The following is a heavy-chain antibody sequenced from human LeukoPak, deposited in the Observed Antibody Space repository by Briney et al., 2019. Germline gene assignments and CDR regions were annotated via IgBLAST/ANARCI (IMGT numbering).Heavy chain of an antibody. Sequence: PSETLSLTCTVSGGSISSSSYYWGWIRQPPGKGLEWIGSIYYSGSTYYNPSLKSRVTISVDTSKNQFSLKLSSVTAADTAVYYCARRNSNYGFANDYWGQGTLVTVSS. V-gene: IGHV4-39*01. CDR3: ARRNSNYGFANDY. D-gene: IGHD4-11*01. CDR2: IYYSGST. J-gene: IGHJ4*02. CDR1: GGSISSSSYY.